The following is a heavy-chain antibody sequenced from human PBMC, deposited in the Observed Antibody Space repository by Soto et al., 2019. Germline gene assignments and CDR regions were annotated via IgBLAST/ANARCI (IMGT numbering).Heavy chain of an antibody. Sequence: QVQLVESGGGVVQPGRSLRLSCGASGFTFSSYSMHWVRQALGKGLEWVAVISYDGSNKYYADSVKGRITISRDNSKNTLYLQMNSLRAEDTAVYYCAKERVSGWYDYWGQGTLVTVSS. V-gene: IGHV3-30*18. CDR3: AKERVSGWYDY. CDR1: GFTFSSYS. CDR2: ISYDGSNK. J-gene: IGHJ4*02. D-gene: IGHD6-19*01.